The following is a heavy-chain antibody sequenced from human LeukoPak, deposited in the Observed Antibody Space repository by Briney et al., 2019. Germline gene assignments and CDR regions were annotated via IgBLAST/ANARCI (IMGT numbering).Heavy chain of an antibody. CDR2: IYSDNT. CDR3: AREEHKLLWFGELPYYMDV. CDR1: GFTVSSNS. Sequence: PGGSLRLSCTVSGFTVSSNSMSWVRQAPGKGLEWVSFIYSDNTHYSDSVKGRFTISRDNSKNTLYLQMNSLRAEDTAVYYCAREEHKLLWFGELPYYMDVWGKGTTVTVSS. D-gene: IGHD3-10*01. V-gene: IGHV3-53*01. J-gene: IGHJ6*03.